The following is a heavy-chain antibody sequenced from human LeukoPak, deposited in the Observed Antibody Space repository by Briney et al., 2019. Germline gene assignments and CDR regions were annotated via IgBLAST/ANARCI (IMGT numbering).Heavy chain of an antibody. CDR3: ARHFAYSRSSYFDY. Sequence: PSETLSLTCSVSGGSVSSYYWSWIRQPPGKGLEWIGYVYYTGSTNYNPSLKSRVTMFEDKSKNQFSLRLYSVTVADTAVYYCARHFAYSRSSYFDYWGQGSLVTVSS. CDR2: VYYTGST. CDR1: GGSVSSYY. V-gene: IGHV4-59*08. D-gene: IGHD6-6*01. J-gene: IGHJ4*02.